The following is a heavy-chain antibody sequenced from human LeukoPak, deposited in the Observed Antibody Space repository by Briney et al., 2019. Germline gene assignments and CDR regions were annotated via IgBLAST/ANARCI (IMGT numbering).Heavy chain of an antibody. J-gene: IGHJ4*02. D-gene: IGHD5-12*01. CDR1: GFTVNSNY. Sequence: GGSLRLSCAAYGFTVNSNYLSWVRQASGKGLEWVSVIYYGGNTYYADSVRGRFTLSSDNSKNTLYLQMNSLRAEDTAVYYCARGMSGYSSYDFWGQGILVTVSS. CDR3: ARGMSGYSSYDF. V-gene: IGHV3-66*01. CDR2: IYYGGNT.